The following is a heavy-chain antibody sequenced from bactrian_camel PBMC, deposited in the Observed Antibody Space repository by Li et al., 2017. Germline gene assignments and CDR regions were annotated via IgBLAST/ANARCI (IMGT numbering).Heavy chain of an antibody. CDR1: KYSRSDNC. V-gene: IGHV3S40*01. CDR3: AADQTRTTFCSLSWSYNS. J-gene: IGHJ4*01. CDR2: IATGSGNT. Sequence: VQLVESGGGSVQTGGSLSLSCTTSKYSRSDNCLAWFRQTPGKEREGVARIATGSGNTYYADSVKGRFTISQDNAKNTVYLRMNSLKPEDTAMYYCAADQTRTTFCSLSWSYNSSGQGTQVTVS. D-gene: IGHD2*01.